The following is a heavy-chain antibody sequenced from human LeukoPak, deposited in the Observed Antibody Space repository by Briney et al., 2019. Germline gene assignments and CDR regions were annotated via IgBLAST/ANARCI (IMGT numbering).Heavy chain of an antibody. CDR2: INPSGGST. CDR3: ARGSAVAQIPHASDI. Sequence: ASVKVSCKASGYTFTSYYMHWVRQAPGQGLEWMGIINPSGGSTSYAQKVKGRVTMTTETSTTTSYMELRNLRSDDTAVYFCARGSAVAQIPHASDIWGQGTMVTVSS. J-gene: IGHJ3*02. V-gene: IGHV1-46*01. D-gene: IGHD6-19*01. CDR1: GYTFTSYY.